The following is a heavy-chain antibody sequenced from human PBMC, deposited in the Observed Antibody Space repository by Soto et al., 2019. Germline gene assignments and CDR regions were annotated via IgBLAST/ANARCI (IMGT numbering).Heavy chain of an antibody. CDR2: IIPIFGTA. V-gene: IGHV1-69*05. Sequence: SVMVSCKASGGTFSSYSSSWVRQAPGQGLEWMGGIIPIFGTANDAQKFQGRVTITTDESTSTAYMELSSLRSEDTAVYYCARDNDDILTGYSLGAFDIWGQGTMVTVSS. J-gene: IGHJ3*02. CDR1: GGTFSSYS. CDR3: ARDNDDILTGYSLGAFDI. D-gene: IGHD3-9*01.